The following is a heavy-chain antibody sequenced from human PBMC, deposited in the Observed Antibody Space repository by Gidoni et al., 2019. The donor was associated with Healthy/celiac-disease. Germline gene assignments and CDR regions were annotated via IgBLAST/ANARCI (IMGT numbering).Heavy chain of an antibody. J-gene: IGHJ4*02. CDR3: ASGENWNDLDY. CDR1: GFTFSSYG. D-gene: IGHD1-1*01. CDR2: IWYDGSNK. V-gene: IGHV3-33*08. Sequence: QVQLVESGGGVVQPGRSLRLSCEASGFTFSSYGMPWVRQAPGKGLEWVAVIWYDGSNKYYADSVKGRFTISRDNSKNTLYLQMNSLRAEDTAVYYCASGENWNDLDYWGQGTLVTVSS.